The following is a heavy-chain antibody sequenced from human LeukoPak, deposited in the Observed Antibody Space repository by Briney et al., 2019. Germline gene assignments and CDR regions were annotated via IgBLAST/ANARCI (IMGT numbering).Heavy chain of an antibody. CDR3: ARDPSPGIAAAGALDV. CDR1: GYTFTGCY. CDR2: INPNSGGT. V-gene: IGHV1-2*04. D-gene: IGHD6-13*01. J-gene: IGHJ6*04. Sequence: ASVKVSCKASGYTFTGCYMHWVRQAPGQGLGWMGWINPNSGGTNYAQKFQGWVTMTRDTSISTAYMELSRLRSDDTAVYYCARDPSPGIAAAGALDVWGKGTTVTVSS.